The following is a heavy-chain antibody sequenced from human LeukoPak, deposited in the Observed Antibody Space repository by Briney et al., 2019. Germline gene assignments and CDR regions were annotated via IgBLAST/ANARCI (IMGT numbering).Heavy chain of an antibody. V-gene: IGHV3-74*01. CDR2: IDSDGSST. CDR1: GFTFSSYW. J-gene: IGHJ4*02. Sequence: PGGSLRLSCAASGFTFSSYWMHWVRQAPGKGLVWVSRIDSDGSSTSYADSVKGRFTISRDNAKNTLYLQMNNLRAEDTAVYYCASGYSYGFLFEYWGREPWSPSPQ. D-gene: IGHD5-18*01. CDR3: ASGYSYGFLFEY.